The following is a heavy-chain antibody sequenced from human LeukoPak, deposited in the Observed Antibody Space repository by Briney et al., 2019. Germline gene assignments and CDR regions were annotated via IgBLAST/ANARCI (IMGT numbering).Heavy chain of an antibody. J-gene: IGHJ4*02. D-gene: IGHD2-15*01. V-gene: IGHV3-7*01. CDR1: GFTFSHFW. CDR2: IKKTGSET. CDR3: AREDGYCSGGNCYSYFDS. Sequence: PGGSLRLSCAASGFTFSHFWMSWVRQAPGKGREWVAYIKKTGSETYYVDSVKGRFTITRDNTRNTLFLQMYSLRAEDTAVYFCAREDGYCSGGNCYSYFDSWGQGTLVTVSS.